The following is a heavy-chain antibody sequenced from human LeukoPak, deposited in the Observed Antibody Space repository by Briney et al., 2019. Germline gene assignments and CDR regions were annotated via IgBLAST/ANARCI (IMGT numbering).Heavy chain of an antibody. CDR3: VKSSGWLDY. V-gene: IGHV3-74*03. Sequence: GGSLRLSCAASGFTLSGSWMHWVRQAPGKGLLWVSRISSDGSGSSTMYADSVKGRFTISRDDAKNTLYLQMNSLRGEDTAVYYCVKSSGWLDYWGQGTLVTVSS. CDR1: GFTLSGSW. J-gene: IGHJ4*02. D-gene: IGHD6-19*01. CDR2: ISSDGSGSST.